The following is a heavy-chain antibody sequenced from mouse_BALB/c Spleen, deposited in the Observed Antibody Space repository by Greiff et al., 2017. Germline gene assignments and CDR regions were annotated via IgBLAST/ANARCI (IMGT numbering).Heavy chain of an antibody. CDR3: ARTAYYWYFDV. V-gene: IGHV4-1*02. J-gene: IGHJ1*01. Sequence: EVQGVESGGGLVQPGGSLKLSCAASGFDFSRYWMSWVRQAPGKGLEWIGEINPDSSTINYTPSLKDKFIISRDNAKNTLYLQMSKVRSEDTALYYCARTAYYWYFDVWDAGTTVTVSS. CDR2: INPDSSTI. D-gene: IGHD1-2*01. CDR1: GFDFSRYW.